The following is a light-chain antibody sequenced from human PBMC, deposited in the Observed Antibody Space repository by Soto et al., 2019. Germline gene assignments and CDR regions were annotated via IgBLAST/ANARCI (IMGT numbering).Light chain of an antibody. V-gene: IGKV3-20*01. J-gene: IGKJ4*01. CDR3: QQYGSSPI. CDR2: GAS. CDR1: QSVSSSY. Sequence: EIVLTQSPGTLSLSPGERSTLSFRASQSVSSSYLAWYQQKPGQAPRLLIYGASSRATGIPDRFSGSGSGTDFTLTISRLEPEDFAVYYCQQYGSSPIFGGGTKVDIK.